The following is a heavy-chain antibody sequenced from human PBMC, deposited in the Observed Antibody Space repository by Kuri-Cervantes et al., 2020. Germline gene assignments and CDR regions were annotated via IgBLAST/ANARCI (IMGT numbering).Heavy chain of an antibody. J-gene: IGHJ6*03. D-gene: IGHD3-22*01. CDR1: GGTFSSYA. CDR2: IIPIFGTA. Sequence: SVKVSCKASGGTFSSYAISWVRQAPGQGLEWMGGIIPIFGTANYAQKFQGRVTMTRDTSTSTVFMELSSLRSEDTAVYYCARATVNYDSSGYNPYYYYYMDVWGKGTTVTVSS. V-gene: IGHV1-69*05. CDR3: ARATVNYDSSGYNPYYYYYMDV.